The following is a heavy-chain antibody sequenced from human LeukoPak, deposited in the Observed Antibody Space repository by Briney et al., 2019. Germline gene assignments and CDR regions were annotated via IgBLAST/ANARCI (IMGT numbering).Heavy chain of an antibody. D-gene: IGHD3-10*01. CDR1: GGSISSSY. CDR3: ARGRSSMVRGYYYYYMDV. CDR2: IYYSGST. J-gene: IGHJ6*03. Sequence: SETLSLTCTVSGGSISSSYWSWIRQPPGKGLEWIGYIYYSGSTNYNPSLKSRVTISVDTSKNQFSLKLSSVTAADTAVYYCARGRSSMVRGYYYYYMDVWGKGTTVTISS. V-gene: IGHV4-59*01.